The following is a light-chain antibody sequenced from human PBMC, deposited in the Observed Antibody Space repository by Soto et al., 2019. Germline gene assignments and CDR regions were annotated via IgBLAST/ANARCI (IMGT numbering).Light chain of an antibody. Sequence: QSVLTQPASLSGSPGQSITTSCTGTISDIGAYDYVSWFQQHPGKAPKLMISEVNNRPSGVSNRFSGYQSGNTAYLTISGLQVQVEAEYFCFSFTTTCTHVFGTWTTVTVL. CDR2: EVN. J-gene: IGLJ1*01. V-gene: IGLV2-14*01. CDR1: ISDIGAYDY. CDR3: FSFTTTCTHV.